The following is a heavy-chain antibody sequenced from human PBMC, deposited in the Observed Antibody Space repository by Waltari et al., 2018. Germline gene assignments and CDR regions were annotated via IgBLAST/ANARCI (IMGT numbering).Heavy chain of an antibody. Sequence: QVQLQESGPGLVKPSETLSLTCTVSGGSISSYYWSWIRQPPGKGLEWIGYIYYSGSTNYNPSLKSRVTISVDTSKNQFSLKLSSVTAADTAVYYCAREGSSSRKGWFDPWGQGTLVTVSS. J-gene: IGHJ5*02. D-gene: IGHD6-6*01. CDR2: IYYSGST. CDR3: AREGSSSRKGWFDP. CDR1: GGSISSYY. V-gene: IGHV4-59*01.